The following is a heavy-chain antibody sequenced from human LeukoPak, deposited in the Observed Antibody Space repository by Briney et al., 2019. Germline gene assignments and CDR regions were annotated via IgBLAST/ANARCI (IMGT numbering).Heavy chain of an antibody. J-gene: IGHJ4*02. CDR3: ARLRVVTAEDPYFDY. CDR2: IYYSGST. Sequence: SETLSLTCTVSGGSISSYYWSWIRQPPGKGLEWIGYIYYSGSTNYNPSLKSRVTISVDTSKNQFSLKLSSVTAADTAVYYCARLRVVTAEDPYFDYWGQGTLVTVSS. CDR1: GGSISSYY. D-gene: IGHD2-21*02. V-gene: IGHV4-59*12.